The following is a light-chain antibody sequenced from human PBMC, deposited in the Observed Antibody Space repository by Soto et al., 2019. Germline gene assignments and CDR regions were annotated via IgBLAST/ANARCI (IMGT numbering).Light chain of an antibody. CDR2: KAS. CDR3: QQYNSYWT. Sequence: DIQMTQSPSTLSGYVGDTVTITCRASQTISSWLAWYQQKPGKAPKXLIYKASSLESGVPSRFSGSGSGTEFTLTISSLQPDDFATYYCQQYNSYWTFGQGTKVDIK. J-gene: IGKJ1*01. V-gene: IGKV1-5*03. CDR1: QTISSW.